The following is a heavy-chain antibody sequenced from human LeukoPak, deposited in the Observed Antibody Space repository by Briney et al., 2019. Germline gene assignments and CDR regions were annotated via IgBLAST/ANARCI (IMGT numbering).Heavy chain of an antibody. J-gene: IGHJ5*02. CDR1: GYTFTGYY. CDR2: INPSGGST. Sequence: ASVKVSCKASGYTFTGYYMHWVRQAPGQGLEWMGIINPSGGSTSYAQKFQGRVTMTRDMSTSTVYMELSSLRSEDTAVYYCARGLYSSSVRVWFDPWGQGTLVTVSS. CDR3: ARGLYSSSVRVWFDP. V-gene: IGHV1-46*01. D-gene: IGHD6-6*01.